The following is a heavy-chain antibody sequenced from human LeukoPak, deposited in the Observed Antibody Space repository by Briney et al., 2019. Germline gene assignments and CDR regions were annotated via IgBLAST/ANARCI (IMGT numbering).Heavy chain of an antibody. D-gene: IGHD3-10*01. CDR3: AKTNSGSGSYHGWFDP. CDR2: ITWNGGKT. V-gene: IGHV3-20*01. J-gene: IGHJ5*02. CDR1: GFTFDDFG. Sequence: GGSLRLSCAASGFTFDDFGMSWVRQVPGKGLEWVSGITWNGGKTGYANSVEGRFTISRDNAKNSLYLQLNSLRAEDTALYHCAKTNSGSGSYHGWFDPWGQGTLVTVSS.